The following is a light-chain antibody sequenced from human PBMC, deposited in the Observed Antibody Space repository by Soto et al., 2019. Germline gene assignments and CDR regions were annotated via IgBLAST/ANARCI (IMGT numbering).Light chain of an antibody. CDR2: DVN. CDR1: SSDVGGYNY. J-gene: IGLJ1*01. CDR3: SSYTTSNTRQIV. V-gene: IGLV2-14*03. Sequence: QSALTQPASVSGSPGQSITISCTGTSSDVGGYNYVSWYQHHPGKAPKLMIYDVNNRPSGVSNRFSGSKSGNTASLTISGLQPEDEADYYCSSYTTSNTRQIVLGTGTKLTVL.